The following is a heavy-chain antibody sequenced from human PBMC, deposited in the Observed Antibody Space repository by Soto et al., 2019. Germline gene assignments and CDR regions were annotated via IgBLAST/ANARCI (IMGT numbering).Heavy chain of an antibody. V-gene: IGHV1-69*02. CDR1: GGTFSSYT. CDR2: IIPILGIA. J-gene: IGHJ5*02. Sequence: QVQLVQSGAEVKKPGSSVKVSCKASGGTFSSYTISWVRQAPGQGLEWMGRIIPILGIANYAQKFQGRVTITADKSTSTAYMERSSLRSEDTAVYYCARYIVATTTAGLGRPHNWFDPWGQGTLVTVSS. D-gene: IGHD5-12*01. CDR3: ARYIVATTTAGLGRPHNWFDP.